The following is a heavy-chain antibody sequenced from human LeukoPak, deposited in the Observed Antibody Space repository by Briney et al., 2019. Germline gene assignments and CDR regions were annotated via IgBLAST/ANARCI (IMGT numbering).Heavy chain of an antibody. J-gene: IGHJ4*02. CDR3: ARVPYDFWSGYYQLDFDY. CDR2: INPNSGGT. V-gene: IGHV1-2*02. D-gene: IGHD3-3*01. Sequence: ASVKVSCKASGYTFTGHYMHWVRQAPGQGLEWMGWINPNSGGTNYAQKFQGRVTMTRDTSISTAYMELSRLRSDDTAVYYCARVPYDFWSGYYQLDFDYWGQGTLVTVSS. CDR1: GYTFTGHY.